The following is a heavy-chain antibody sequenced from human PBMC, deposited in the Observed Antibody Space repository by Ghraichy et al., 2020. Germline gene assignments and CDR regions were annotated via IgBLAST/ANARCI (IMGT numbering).Heavy chain of an antibody. CDR3: KKEERKELWSRNYYYSMDV. V-gene: IGHV3-43*02. CDR1: GFPFGEYT. Sequence: GGSLRLSCAASGFPFGEYTMFWVRQAPGKGLEWVSLISGDGRDIYYADSVKGRFTISRDSSKNSVSLQMNSLRTEDTAFYYCKKEERKELWSRNYYYSMDVWGQGTSVTVS. CDR2: ISGDGRDI. J-gene: IGHJ6*02. D-gene: IGHD2-21*01.